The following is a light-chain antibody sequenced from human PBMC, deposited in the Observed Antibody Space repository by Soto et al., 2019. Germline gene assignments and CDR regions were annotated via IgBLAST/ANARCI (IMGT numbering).Light chain of an antibody. CDR2: YVN. CDR1: SSDVGGYNF. CDR3: CSYTSSSTHV. Sequence: QSALTQPASVSGSPGQSITISCTGTSSDVGGYNFVSWYQQHPGKVPKLMIFYVNRRPSGVSDRFSGSKSGNTSSLTISGLQAEDEGDYYCCSYTSSSTHVFGSGTKLTVL. J-gene: IGLJ1*01. V-gene: IGLV2-14*03.